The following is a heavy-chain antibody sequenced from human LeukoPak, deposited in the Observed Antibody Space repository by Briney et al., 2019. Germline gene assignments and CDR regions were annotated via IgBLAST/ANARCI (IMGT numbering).Heavy chain of an antibody. Sequence: GASVKVSCKASGYTFTGYYMHWVRQAPGQGLEWMGWINPNSGGTNYAQKFQGRVTMTRDTSISTAYMELSRLRSDDTAVYYCARDYYYDSSGYYVLGPALYYMDVWGKGTTVTVSS. CDR3: ARDYYYDSSGYYVLGPALYYMDV. CDR2: INPNSGGT. V-gene: IGHV1-2*02. D-gene: IGHD3-22*01. CDR1: GYTFTGYY. J-gene: IGHJ6*03.